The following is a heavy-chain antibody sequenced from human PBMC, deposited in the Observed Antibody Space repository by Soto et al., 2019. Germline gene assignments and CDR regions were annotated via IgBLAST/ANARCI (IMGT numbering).Heavy chain of an antibody. V-gene: IGHV5-51*01. D-gene: IGHD6-13*01. CDR1: GYKVSTWHNLTSYW. J-gene: IGHJ5*02. Sequence: PGESLKISCMGSGYKVSTWHNLTSYWIAWVRQMPGEGLEWMGIMHPGDSDTRYSPSFQGQVTISADKSINTAYLQWSSLKPSDSAMYYCARHNRYSSTWFEGWFDPWGQGTLVTVSS. CDR2: MHPGDSDT. CDR3: ARHNRYSSTWFEGWFDP.